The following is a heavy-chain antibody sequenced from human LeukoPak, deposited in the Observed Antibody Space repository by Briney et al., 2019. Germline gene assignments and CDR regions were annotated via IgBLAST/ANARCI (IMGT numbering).Heavy chain of an antibody. CDR1: GGSISSYY. V-gene: IGHV4-4*09. CDR2: IYTSGST. CDR3: ARTNWACFDY. J-gene: IGHJ4*02. Sequence: PSETLSLTCTVSGGSISSYYWSWIRQPPGKGLEWIGYIYTSGSTNYNPSLKSRVTISEDTSKNQFSLKLSSVTAADTAVYYCARTNWACFDYWGQGTLVTVSS. D-gene: IGHD7-27*01.